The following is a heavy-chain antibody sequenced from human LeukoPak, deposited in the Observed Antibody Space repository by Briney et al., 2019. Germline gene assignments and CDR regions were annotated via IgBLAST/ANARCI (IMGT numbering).Heavy chain of an antibody. J-gene: IGHJ4*01. CDR1: GGSFSGYY. D-gene: IGHD2-15*01. Sequence: SETLSLTCAVYGGSFSGYYWSWIRQPPGKGLEWIGEINHSGSTNYNPSLKSRVTISVDTSKNQFSLKLSSVTAADTAVYYCARRGYGASRRYSDYWGHGTLVTVSS. CDR3: ARRGYGASRRYSDY. V-gene: IGHV4-34*01. CDR2: INHSGST.